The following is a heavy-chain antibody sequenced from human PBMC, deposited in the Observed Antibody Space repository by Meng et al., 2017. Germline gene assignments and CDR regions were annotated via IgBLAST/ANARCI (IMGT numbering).Heavy chain of an antibody. Sequence: SETLSLTCTVSGGSISSSSYYWGCIRQPPGRGREWIASMYYSGNTYYNPSLKSRVTISVDTSKNQFSLKLTSVPAADTAVYYCATDHTRTGYYYYGMDVWGQGTTVTVSS. D-gene: IGHD3/OR15-3a*01. CDR2: MYYSGNT. V-gene: IGHV4-39*07. CDR1: GGSISSSSYY. J-gene: IGHJ6*02. CDR3: ATDHTRTGYYYYGMDV.